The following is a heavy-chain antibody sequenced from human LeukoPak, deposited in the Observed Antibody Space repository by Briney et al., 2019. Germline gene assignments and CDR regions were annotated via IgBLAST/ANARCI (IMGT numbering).Heavy chain of an antibody. CDR3: ARARLGGSGSYYYLDY. D-gene: IGHD3-10*01. V-gene: IGHV4-4*07. CDR1: GGSISSYY. J-gene: IGHJ4*02. CDR2: IYTSGST. Sequence: SETLSLTCTVSGGSISSYYWSWIRQPAGKGLEWTGRIYTSGSTNYNPSLKSRVTMSVDTSKNQFSLKLSSVTAADTAVYYCARARLGGSGSYYYLDYWGQGTLVTVSS.